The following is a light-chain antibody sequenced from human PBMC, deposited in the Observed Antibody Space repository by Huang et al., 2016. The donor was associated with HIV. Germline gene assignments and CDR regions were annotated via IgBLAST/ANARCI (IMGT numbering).Light chain of an antibody. CDR3: QQANSFPHLT. J-gene: IGKJ4*01. CDR1: KGISGW. CDR2: AAS. V-gene: IGKV1-12*01. Sequence: DIQVTQSPSSVSASVGDRVTISCRTSKGISGWLAWYQQKPGKAPKLLIYAASSLQSGVPSRFSGSGSGTDVAITISSLQPEDSATYYCQQANSFPHLTFGGGTKVEIK.